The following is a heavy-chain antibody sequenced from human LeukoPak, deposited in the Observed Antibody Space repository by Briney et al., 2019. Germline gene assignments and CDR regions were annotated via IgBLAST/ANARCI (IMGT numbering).Heavy chain of an antibody. V-gene: IGHV3-30-3*01. D-gene: IGHD3-10*01. CDR2: ISYDGSNK. CDR3: TVGGAGRYYYYYYGMDV. Sequence: PGGSLRLSCAASGFTFSSYAMHWVRQDPGKGLEWVAVISYDGSNKYYADSVKGRFTISRDNSKNTLYLQMNSLRAEDTAVYYCTVGGAGRYYYYYYGMDVWGQGTTVTVSS. CDR1: GFTFSSYA. J-gene: IGHJ6*02.